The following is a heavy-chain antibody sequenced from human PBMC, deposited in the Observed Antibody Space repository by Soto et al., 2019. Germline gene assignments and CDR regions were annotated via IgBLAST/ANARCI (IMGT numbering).Heavy chain of an antibody. V-gene: IGHV3-73*01. J-gene: IGHJ4*02. CDR2: IRSKANSYAT. CDR1: GFTFSGSA. Sequence: EVQLVESGGGLVQPGGSLKLSCAASGFTFSGSAMHWVRQASGKGLEWVGRIRSKANSYATAYAASVKGRFTISRDDSKNTAYLQMNSLKTEDTAVYYCTRRSGYDPWRFDYWGQGTLVTVSS. CDR3: TRRSGYDPWRFDY. D-gene: IGHD5-12*01.